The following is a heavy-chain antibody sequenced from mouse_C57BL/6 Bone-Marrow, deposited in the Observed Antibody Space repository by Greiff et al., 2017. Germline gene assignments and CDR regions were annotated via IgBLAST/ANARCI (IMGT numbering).Heavy chain of an antibody. CDR3: ARERGDGNYPHYFDY. Sequence: EVHLVESEGGLVQPGSSMKLSCTASGFTFSDYYMAWVRQVPEKGLEWVANINSDGSSTYYLDSLKSRFIISRDNATNILYLQMISLKSEDTATYDCARERGDGNYPHYFDYWGQGTTLTVSS. D-gene: IGHD2-1*01. J-gene: IGHJ2*01. CDR1: GFTFSDYY. V-gene: IGHV5-16*01. CDR2: INSDGSST.